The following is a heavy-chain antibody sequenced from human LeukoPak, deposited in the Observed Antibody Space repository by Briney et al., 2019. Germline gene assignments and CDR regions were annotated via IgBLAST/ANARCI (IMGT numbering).Heavy chain of an antibody. D-gene: IGHD3-22*01. CDR1: GGSISSYY. CDR2: IYTSGST. J-gene: IGHJ5*02. V-gene: IGHV4-4*07. CDR3: ARLGSSGYPRGNWFDP. Sequence: SETLSLTCTVSGGSISSYYWSWIRQPAGKGLEWIGRIYTSGSTNYNPSLKSRVTMSVDTSKNQFSLKLSSVTAADTAVYYCARLGSSGYPRGNWFDPWGQGTLVTVSS.